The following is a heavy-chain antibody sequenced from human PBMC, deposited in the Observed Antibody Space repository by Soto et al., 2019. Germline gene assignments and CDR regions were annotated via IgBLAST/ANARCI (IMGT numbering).Heavy chain of an antibody. CDR1: GGSFSGYY. CDR2: INHSGST. D-gene: IGHD3-10*01. V-gene: IGHV4-34*01. CDR3: WRLRITMVRGVPRYFDY. Sequence: PSETLSLTCAVYGGSFSGYYWSWIRQPPGKGLEWIGEINHSGSTNYNPSLKSRVTISVDTSKNQFSLKLSSVTAADTAVYYCWRLRITMVRGVPRYFDYWGQGTLVTVSS. J-gene: IGHJ4*02.